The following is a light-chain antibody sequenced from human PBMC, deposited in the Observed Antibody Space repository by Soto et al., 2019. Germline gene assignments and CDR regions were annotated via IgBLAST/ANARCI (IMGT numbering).Light chain of an antibody. CDR1: SSDVGAYNY. J-gene: IGLJ2*01. CDR2: DVS. Sequence: QSALTQPASVSGSPGQSITISCTGTSSDVGAYNYVSWYQHHPGKAPKLMIYDVSNRPSGVSNRFSGSKSGNTASLTISGLQAEDEADYYCNSFTTSSTLVFGEGTKVTVL. V-gene: IGLV2-14*03. CDR3: NSFTTSSTLV.